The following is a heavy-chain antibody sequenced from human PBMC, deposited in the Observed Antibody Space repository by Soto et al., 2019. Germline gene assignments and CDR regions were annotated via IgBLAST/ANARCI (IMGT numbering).Heavy chain of an antibody. CDR3: ARDFYGLLWFGELTTVFDP. CDR2: ISAYNGNT. D-gene: IGHD3-10*01. CDR1: GYTFTSYG. Sequence: ASVKVSCKASGYTFTSYGISWVRQAPGQGLEWMGWISAYNGNTNYAQKLQGRVTMTTDTSTSTAYMELRSLRSDDTAVYYCARDFYGLLWFGELTTVFDPWGQGTLVTVSS. J-gene: IGHJ5*02. V-gene: IGHV1-18*01.